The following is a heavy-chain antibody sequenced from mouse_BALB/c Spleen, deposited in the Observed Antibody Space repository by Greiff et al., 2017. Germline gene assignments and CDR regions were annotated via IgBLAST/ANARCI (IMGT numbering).Heavy chain of an antibody. CDR2: IDPSNSET. CDR1: GYNFTSYW. J-gene: IGHJ1*01. V-gene: IGHV1S127*01. Sequence: QVQLQQSGPELVRPGASVKMSCKASGYNFTSYWMHWVKQRPEHGLEWLGMIDPSNSETRFNQKFKDKATLNVDNSSNTAYMQLSSLTSEDSAVYYCSRREAPLYYRYDEVDVDVWGAGTTVTVSS. CDR3: SRREAPLYYRYDEVDVDV. D-gene: IGHD2-14*01.